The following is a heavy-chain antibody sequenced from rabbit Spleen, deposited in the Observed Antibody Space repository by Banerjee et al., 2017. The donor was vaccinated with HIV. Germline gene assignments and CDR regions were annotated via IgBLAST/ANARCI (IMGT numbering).Heavy chain of an antibody. Sequence: QEQLVESGGGLVKPEGSLTLTCKASGFSSSDRDVMCWVRQAPGKGLEWIACINTATGKAVYASWAKGRFTISRTSSTTVTLQMTSLTAADTATYFCARDPGAGDGGYGYGSLWGQGTLVTVS. J-gene: IGHJ3*01. CDR1: GFSSSDRDV. V-gene: IGHV1S45*01. CDR2: INTATGKA. D-gene: IGHD6-1*01. CDR3: ARDPGAGDGGYGYGSL.